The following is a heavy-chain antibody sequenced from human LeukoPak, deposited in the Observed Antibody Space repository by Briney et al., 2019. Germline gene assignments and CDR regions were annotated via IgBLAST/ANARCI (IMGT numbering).Heavy chain of an antibody. CDR3: AREPIAAAASNWFDP. Sequence: VASVKVSCKASGYTFTGYYMHWVRQAPGQGLEWMGWINPNSGGTNYAQKFQGRVTMTRDTSISTAYMELSRLRSDDTAVYYCAREPIAAAASNWFDPWGQGTLVTVSS. CDR1: GYTFTGYY. J-gene: IGHJ5*02. D-gene: IGHD6-13*01. CDR2: INPNSGGT. V-gene: IGHV1-2*02.